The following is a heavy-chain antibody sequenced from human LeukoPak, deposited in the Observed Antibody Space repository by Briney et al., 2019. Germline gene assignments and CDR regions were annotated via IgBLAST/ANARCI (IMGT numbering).Heavy chain of an antibody. CDR2: ISGSDSTT. Sequence: PGRCLRLFCAASGFTLRSYAVMGVRQAPGKGLEWGSGISGSDSTTYYADSVKGRFTVSRDNSKNTLHLQMHRLSVEDTAVYYCAKARRPQQLEGDLMDVWGKGTTVTVSS. D-gene: IGHD6-13*01. V-gene: IGHV3-23*01. J-gene: IGHJ6*03. CDR1: GFTLRSYA. CDR3: AKARRPQQLEGDLMDV.